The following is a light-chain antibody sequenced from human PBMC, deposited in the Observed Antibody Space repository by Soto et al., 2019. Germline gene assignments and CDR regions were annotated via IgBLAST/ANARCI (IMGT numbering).Light chain of an antibody. CDR2: TAS. Sequence: IQMTQSPSSLSASVGDRFTITCRASQVISNYLDWYQQKPGKVPKLLIYTASTLQSGVPSRFNGSGSGTDFTLTISSLQPEDVATYYCQKYSSAPFTFGPGTKVDIK. CDR1: QVISNY. V-gene: IGKV1-27*01. J-gene: IGKJ3*01. CDR3: QKYSSAPFT.